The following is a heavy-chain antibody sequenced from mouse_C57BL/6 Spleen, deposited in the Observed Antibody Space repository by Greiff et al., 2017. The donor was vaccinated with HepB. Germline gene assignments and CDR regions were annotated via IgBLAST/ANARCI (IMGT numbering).Heavy chain of an antibody. CDR3: TRDDYDVSWFAY. CDR1: GFTFSSYA. D-gene: IGHD2-4*01. V-gene: IGHV5-9-1*02. J-gene: IGHJ3*01. Sequence: EVHLVESGEGLVKPGGSLKLSCAASGFTFSSYAMSCVRQTPEKRLEWVAYISSGGDYIYYADTVKGRFTISRDNARNTLYLQMSSLKSEDTAMYYCTRDDYDVSWFAYWGQGTLVTVSA. CDR2: ISSGGDYI.